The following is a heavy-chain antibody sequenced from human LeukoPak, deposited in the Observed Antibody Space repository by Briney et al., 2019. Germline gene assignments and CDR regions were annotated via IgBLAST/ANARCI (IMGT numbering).Heavy chain of an antibody. D-gene: IGHD1-14*01. J-gene: IGHJ4*02. V-gene: IGHV3-48*03. CDR1: GFTFSSCE. CDR3: AKASLGPDDY. CDR2: ISSGGSTI. Sequence: GGSLRLSCAASGFTFSSCEMNWVRQAPGKGLEWVSYISSGGSTIYYADSVKGRFTISRDNAKNSLYLQMNSLRAEDTAVYYCAKASLGPDDYWGQGTLVTVSS.